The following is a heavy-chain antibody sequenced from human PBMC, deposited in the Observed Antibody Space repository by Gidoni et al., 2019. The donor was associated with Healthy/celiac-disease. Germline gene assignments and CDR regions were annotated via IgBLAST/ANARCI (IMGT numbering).Heavy chain of an antibody. CDR3: AKDWDYYDSSRDGAFDI. CDR1: GFTFSRYA. V-gene: IGHV3-23*01. D-gene: IGHD3-22*01. J-gene: IGHJ3*02. CDR2: ISGSGGST. Sequence: EVQLLESGGGLVQPGGSLRLSCAASGFTFSRYAMSWVRQAPGKGLEWVSAISGSGGSTYYADSVKGRCTISRDNSKYTLYLQMNSLRAEDTAVYYGAKDWDYYDSSRDGAFDIWGQGTMVTVSS.